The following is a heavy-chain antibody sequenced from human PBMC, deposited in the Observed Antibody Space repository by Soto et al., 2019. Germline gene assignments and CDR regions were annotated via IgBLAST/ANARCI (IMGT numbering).Heavy chain of an antibody. Sequence: SVNVSCKAPRGTFSSYALRWVRQAPGQVLEWMGGIIPIFGTANYAQKFQGRVTITADESPSTAYMELSSLRVEDTAMYYCARGGYGGNSSPAADCFDIWGQGTMVTVSS. CDR2: IIPIFGTA. CDR1: RGTFSSYA. D-gene: IGHD6-25*01. J-gene: IGHJ3*02. V-gene: IGHV1-69*13. CDR3: ARGGYGGNSSPAADCFDI.